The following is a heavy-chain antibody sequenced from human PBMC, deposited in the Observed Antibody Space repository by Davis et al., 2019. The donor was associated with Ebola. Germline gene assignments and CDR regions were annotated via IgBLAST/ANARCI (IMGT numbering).Heavy chain of an antibody. V-gene: IGHV4-4*07. Sequence: SETLSLTCTFSGGSISTYYWSWIRQPAGKGLEWIGRIYTSGSTNYNPSLKSRVTMSVDTSKNQFSLKLSSVTAADTAVYYCTREEYYDFWSGYYTYWGQGTLVTVSS. CDR2: IYTSGST. J-gene: IGHJ4*02. CDR3: TREEYYDFWSGYYTY. D-gene: IGHD3-3*01. CDR1: GGSISTYY.